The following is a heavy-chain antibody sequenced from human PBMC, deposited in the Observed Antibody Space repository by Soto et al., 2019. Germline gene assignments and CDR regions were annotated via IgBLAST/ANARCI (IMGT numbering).Heavy chain of an antibody. D-gene: IGHD4-4*01. CDR2: IKPISDIT. CDR3: ARDPSTINKLIGVWFDP. CDR1: GDTFGRFT. Sequence: SVKVSCKASGDTFGRFTINWVRQAPGQGLEWMGGIKPISDITNYAQRFQGRVTFTADASTSTVYLELGSLRSEDTAMYYCARDPSTINKLIGVWFDPWGQGTLVTVSS. J-gene: IGHJ5*02. V-gene: IGHV1-69*13.